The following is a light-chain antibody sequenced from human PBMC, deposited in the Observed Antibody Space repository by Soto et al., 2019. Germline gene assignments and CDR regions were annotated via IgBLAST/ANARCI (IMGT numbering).Light chain of an antibody. CDR3: QSYDSSLGGRV. CDR2: GNI. CDR1: SSNIGAGHD. V-gene: IGLV1-40*01. J-gene: IGLJ3*02. Sequence: QSVLTQPPSVSGAPGQRVTISCSGSSSNIGAGHDVHWYQQLPGTAPKLLIYGNINRPSGVPDRFSGSKSGTSASLVITGLQAEDEADYYCQSYDSSLGGRVFGGGTKLTVL.